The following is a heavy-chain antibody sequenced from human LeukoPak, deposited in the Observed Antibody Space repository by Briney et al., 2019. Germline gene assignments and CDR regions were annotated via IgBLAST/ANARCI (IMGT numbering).Heavy chain of an antibody. V-gene: IGHV3-21*01. CDR2: ISSSSDYI. J-gene: IGHJ4*02. D-gene: IGHD1-26*01. CDR1: GFTFDDYS. CDR3: ARDRVPRATRGTFDY. Sequence: PGGSLRLSCVASGFTFDDYSLNWVRQAPGKGLEWVAAISSSSDYIYYADSMRGRFTISRDNAKNSLYLQMDSLRVEDTALYYCARDRVPRATRGTFDYWGQGTPVIVSS.